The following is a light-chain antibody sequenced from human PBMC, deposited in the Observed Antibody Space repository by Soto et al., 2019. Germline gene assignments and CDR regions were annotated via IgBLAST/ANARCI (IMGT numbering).Light chain of an antibody. CDR1: QGIGNA. J-gene: IGKJ4*01. CDR2: AAS. Sequence: AIQMTQSPSSLSASVGDRVTISCRASQGIGNALGWYQQKPGKAPKLLIYAASSLQSGVPSRFSGSGYGTDFTLTISSLQPEDFATYYCQQADSFPLSFGGGTKVEI. CDR3: QQADSFPLS. V-gene: IGKV1-6*01.